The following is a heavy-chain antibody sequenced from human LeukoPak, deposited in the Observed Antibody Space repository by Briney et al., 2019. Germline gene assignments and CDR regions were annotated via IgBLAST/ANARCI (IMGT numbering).Heavy chain of an antibody. CDR3: ARGRGGYDFFDY. J-gene: IGHJ4*02. Sequence: SETLSLTCTVSGGSFSSGDYYWSWIRQPPGKGLEWIGYIYYSGTTYYNPSLKSRVTISVDTSKNQFSLKLSSVTAADTAVYYCARGRGGYDFFDYWGQGTLVTVSS. D-gene: IGHD5-12*01. CDR2: IYYSGTT. V-gene: IGHV4-30-4*01. CDR1: GGSFSSGDYY.